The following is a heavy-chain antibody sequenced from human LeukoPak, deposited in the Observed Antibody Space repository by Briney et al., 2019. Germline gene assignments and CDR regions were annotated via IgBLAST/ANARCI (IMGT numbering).Heavy chain of an antibody. CDR3: ARGRSITLLRGVAMSDGFDI. D-gene: IGHD3-10*01. V-gene: IGHV3-21*01. CDR2: IDTSGTYI. CDR1: GFTFSTCS. J-gene: IGHJ3*02. Sequence: KTGGSLRLSCAASGFTFSTCSRNLVRQAPGKGLEWVSFIDTSGTYIYYGESMKGRFTISRDNAKNSLYLQMNSLRAEDTAVYYCARGRSITLLRGVAMSDGFDIWGQGTMVAVSS.